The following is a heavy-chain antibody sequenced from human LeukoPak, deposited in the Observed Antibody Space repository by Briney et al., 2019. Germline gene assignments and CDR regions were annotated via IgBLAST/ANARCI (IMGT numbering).Heavy chain of an antibody. V-gene: IGHV4-34*01. D-gene: IGHD3-10*01. CDR3: ARAELLWFGEPPRPPDY. CDR2: INHSGST. Sequence: SETLSLTCAVYGGSFGGYYWSWIRQPPGKGLEWIGEINHSGSTNYNPSLKSRVTISVDTSKNQFSLKLSTVTAADTAVYYCARAELLWFGEPPRPPDYWGQGTLVTVSS. CDR1: GGSFGGYY. J-gene: IGHJ4*02.